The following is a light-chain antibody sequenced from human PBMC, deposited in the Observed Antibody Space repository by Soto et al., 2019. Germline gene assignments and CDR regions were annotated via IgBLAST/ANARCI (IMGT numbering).Light chain of an antibody. CDR3: QQYGNSPRT. CDR2: GAS. J-gene: IGKJ2*01. CDR1: QSVTSNS. V-gene: IGKV3-20*01. Sequence: IVLTQSPGILSLSPGERATLSCRASQSVTSNSLAWYQQKPGQAPSLLIYGASTRATGISDRFSGSGSGADFTLTISRVEPEDFAVYYCQQYGNSPRTFGQGTKLEIK.